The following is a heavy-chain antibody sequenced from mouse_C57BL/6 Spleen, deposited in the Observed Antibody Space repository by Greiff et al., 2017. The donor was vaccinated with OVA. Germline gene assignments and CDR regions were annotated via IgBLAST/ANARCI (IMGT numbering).Heavy chain of an antibody. CDR1: GYTFTSYG. CDR3: ARLPDYGDYSYAMDY. J-gene: IGHJ4*01. CDR2: IYPRSGTT. V-gene: IGHV1-81*01. Sequence: QVQLQQSGAELARPGASVKLSCKASGYTFTSYGISWVQQRTGQGLEWIGEIYPRSGTTYQNEKFKGKATLTVDKSSSTEYMDLRSLTSEDSAVYFCARLPDYGDYSYAMDYWGQGTSVAVSS. D-gene: IGHD2-13*01.